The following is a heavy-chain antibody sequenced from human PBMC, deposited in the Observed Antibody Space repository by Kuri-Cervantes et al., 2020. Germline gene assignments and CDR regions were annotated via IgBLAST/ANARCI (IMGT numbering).Heavy chain of an antibody. D-gene: IGHD6-19*01. CDR2: ITPFNGNT. V-gene: IGHV1-45*02. CDR3: ARARNSGLSSAFDV. CDR1: GYTFTYRY. J-gene: IGHJ3*01. Sequence: SAVKVSCKPSGYTFTYRYLHWVRHAPGQALEWMGWITPFNGNTNYAQKLQDRVTITRDRSMSTAYMELSSLRSEDTAVYYCARARNSGLSSAFDVWGQGTMVTVSS.